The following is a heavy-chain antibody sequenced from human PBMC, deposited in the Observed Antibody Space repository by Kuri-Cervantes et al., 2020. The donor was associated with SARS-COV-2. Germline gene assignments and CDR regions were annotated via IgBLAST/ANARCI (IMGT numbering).Heavy chain of an antibody. V-gene: IGHV4-39*01. CDR3: ATQPCTSPSCYLGDDASDI. CDR1: GGSISSPNYD. Sequence: SETLSLTFPVSGGSISSPNYDWGWIRQPPGKGLEWIGSIPSAGGTYYSPFLKSRVTISVDTSKNQFSLKLTSVTAADTAVYYCATQPCTSPSCYLGDDASDIWGQGTMVTVSS. J-gene: IGHJ3*02. CDR2: IPSAGGT. D-gene: IGHD2-2*01.